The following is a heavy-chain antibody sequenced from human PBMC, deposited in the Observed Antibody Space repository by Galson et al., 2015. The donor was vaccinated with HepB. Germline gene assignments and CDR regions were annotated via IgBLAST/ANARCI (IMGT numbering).Heavy chain of an antibody. CDR1: GFTFSSYA. D-gene: IGHD6-13*01. CDR2: IRGSGGST. Sequence: SLRLSCAASGFTFSSYAMTWVRQAPGKGLEWVSAIRGSGGSTFYTDSLKGRFTISRDNSKNMLYLQMNSLRVEDTAVYYCAKGTSGSSWDFDFWGQGALVTVSS. CDR3: AKGTSGSSWDFDF. V-gene: IGHV3-23*01. J-gene: IGHJ4*02.